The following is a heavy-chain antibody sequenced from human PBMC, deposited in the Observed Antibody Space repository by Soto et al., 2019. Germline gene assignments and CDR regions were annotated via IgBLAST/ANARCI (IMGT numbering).Heavy chain of an antibody. CDR2: VFYTGSA. CDR1: GGSISSYH. Sequence: SETLSLTCTVSGGSISSYHWSWIRQSPGKGLEWIGYVFYTGSAKYNPALKRRVTISVDTSKNQFSLKLSSVSAADTGLYYCARSYSGTFYGYDTWGQGILVTVSS. CDR3: ARSYSGTFYGYDT. J-gene: IGHJ5*02. D-gene: IGHD1-26*01. V-gene: IGHV4-59*01.